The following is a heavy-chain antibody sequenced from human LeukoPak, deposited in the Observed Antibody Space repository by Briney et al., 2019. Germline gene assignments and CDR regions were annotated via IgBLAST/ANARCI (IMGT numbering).Heavy chain of an antibody. V-gene: IGHV4-34*01. D-gene: IGHD4-11*01. CDR1: GGSFRGYY. CDR3: ARRTTVTIPFGY. Sequence: SETLSLTCAVYGGSFRGYYWSWIRQPPGKGLGWSGEINHSGSTNYNPSLKSRVTISVDKSKNQFSLKLSSVTAADTAVYYCARRTTVTIPFGYWGQGTLVTVSS. J-gene: IGHJ4*02. CDR2: INHSGST.